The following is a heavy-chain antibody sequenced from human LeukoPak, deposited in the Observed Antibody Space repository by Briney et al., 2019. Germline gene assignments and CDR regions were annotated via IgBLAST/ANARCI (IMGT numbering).Heavy chain of an antibody. CDR1: GDTFTTYD. D-gene: IGHD2-8*02. CDR3: ATYRQVLLPFES. J-gene: IGHJ4*02. V-gene: IGHV1-8*01. CDR2: MNPRSGNS. Sequence: ASVKVSCKASGDTFTTYDFNWVRQATGQGLEWMGWMNPRSGNSGYAQKFQGRVTMTRNTSISTAYMELSSLRSEDTAIYYCATYRQVLLPFESWGQGTLVTVSS.